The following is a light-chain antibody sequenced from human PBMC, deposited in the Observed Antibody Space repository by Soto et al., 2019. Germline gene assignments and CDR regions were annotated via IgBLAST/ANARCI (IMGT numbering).Light chain of an antibody. V-gene: IGLV2-23*02. CDR2: EVS. J-gene: IGLJ2*01. CDR1: SSDVGSYSL. Sequence: QSALTQPASVSGSPGQSITISCTGTSSDVGSYSLVSWYQQHPGKAPKLMIYEVSNRPSGVSNRFSGSKSGNTASLTISGLQAEDEADYYCCSYAESSTVVFGGGTQLTVL. CDR3: CSYAESSTVV.